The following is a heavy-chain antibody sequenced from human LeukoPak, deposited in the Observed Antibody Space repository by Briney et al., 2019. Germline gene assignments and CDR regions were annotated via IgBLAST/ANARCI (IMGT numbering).Heavy chain of an antibody. D-gene: IGHD1-7*01. CDR3: ARDLRSGYNWNYAAY. Sequence: ASVKVSCKASGGTFSSYAISWVRQAPGQGLEWMGGIIPIFGTANYAQKFQGRVTITTDESTSTAYMELSSLRSEDTAVYYCARDLRSGYNWNYAAYWGQGTLVTVSS. V-gene: IGHV1-69*05. J-gene: IGHJ4*02. CDR2: IIPIFGTA. CDR1: GGTFSSYA.